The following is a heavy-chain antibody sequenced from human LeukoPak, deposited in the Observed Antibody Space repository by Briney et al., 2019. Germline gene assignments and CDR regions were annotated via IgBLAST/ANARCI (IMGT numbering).Heavy chain of an antibody. CDR2: IHTSGST. J-gene: IGHJ5*02. CDR1: GGSIINYY. V-gene: IGHV4-4*09. CDR3: ARQLEVSDWWFDP. Sequence: SETLSLTCTVSGGSIINYYWSWIRQPPGKGLEWIGYIHTSGSTNYNPFLKSRVTMSVDTSKNQFSLKLSSVTAADTAVYYCARQLEVSDWWFDPWGQGTLVTVSS. D-gene: IGHD3-3*01.